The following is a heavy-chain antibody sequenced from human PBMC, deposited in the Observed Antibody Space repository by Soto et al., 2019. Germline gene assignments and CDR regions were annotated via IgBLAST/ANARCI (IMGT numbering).Heavy chain of an antibody. CDR2: INSDGSST. D-gene: IGHD3-9*01. Sequence: GGSLRLSCAASGFTFSSYWMHWVRQAPWKGLVWVSRINSDGSSTSYADSVKGRFTISRDNAKNTLYLQMNSLRAEDTAVYYCARDPSYDILTGYYSGIFWGQGTLVTVSS. CDR1: GFTFSSYW. CDR3: ARDPSYDILTGYYSGIF. J-gene: IGHJ4*02. V-gene: IGHV3-74*01.